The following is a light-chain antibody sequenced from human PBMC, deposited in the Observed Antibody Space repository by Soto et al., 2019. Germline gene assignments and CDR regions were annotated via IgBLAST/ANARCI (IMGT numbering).Light chain of an antibody. CDR1: QSVSTK. CDR3: QQYKNWPHFT. V-gene: IGKV3-15*01. J-gene: IGKJ3*01. CDR2: GAS. Sequence: EIVMTQSPATLSVSPGERATLSCRASQSVSTKLAWYRHKPGQAPRLLIYGASTRATGIPARFSGSGSGTEFTLTIHSLQSEDFVVYYCQQYKNWPHFTFGPGTTVDIK.